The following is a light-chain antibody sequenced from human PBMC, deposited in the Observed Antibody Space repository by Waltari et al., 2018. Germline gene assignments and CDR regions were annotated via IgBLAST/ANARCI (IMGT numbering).Light chain of an antibody. CDR3: QERSNWPGGA. Sequence: EIVLTQSPATLSLSPGERATLSCRASQNVRTYLAWFQHRPGQAPRLLIYDASNRATDVPARFTGSGSGTDFTLTISSLRPEDFALYYCQERSNWPGGAFGGGTKVEIK. V-gene: IGKV3-11*01. J-gene: IGKJ4*01. CDR2: DAS. CDR1: QNVRTY.